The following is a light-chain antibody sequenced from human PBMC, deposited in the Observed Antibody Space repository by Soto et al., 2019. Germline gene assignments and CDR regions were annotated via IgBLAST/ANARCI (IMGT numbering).Light chain of an antibody. Sequence: DIVMTQSPLSLPVTPGEPASISCRSSQSLLHSNGYNYLDWYLQKPGQSPQLLIYLGSNRASGVPGRFSGSGSGTDFTLIISRVEAEDVGVYYCMQALQTWTFGQGTKVEIK. CDR2: LGS. CDR3: MQALQTWT. CDR1: QSLLHSNGYNY. V-gene: IGKV2-28*01. J-gene: IGKJ1*01.